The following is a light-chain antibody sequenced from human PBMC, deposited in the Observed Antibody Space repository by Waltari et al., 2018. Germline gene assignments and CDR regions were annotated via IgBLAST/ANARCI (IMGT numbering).Light chain of an antibody. CDR2: SAS. CDR1: QSISRY. V-gene: IGKV1-39*01. CDR3: HQSYRAPIT. Sequence: DIQLTQSPSSLSASVGDRVTITCRASQSISRYLNRYQQEPGKDPKVLIYSASSLQTGVPSRFSGSGSGTDFTLTISSLQPEDFATYYCHQSYRAPITFGQGTRLDIK. J-gene: IGKJ5*01.